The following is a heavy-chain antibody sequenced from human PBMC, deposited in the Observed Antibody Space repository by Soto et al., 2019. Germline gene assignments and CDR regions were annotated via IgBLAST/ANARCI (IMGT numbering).Heavy chain of an antibody. CDR2: ISYDGSNK. J-gene: IGHJ4*02. CDR1: GFTSSSYG. V-gene: IGHV3-30*18. Sequence: GGSLRLSCAASGFTSSSYGMHWVRQAPGKGLEWVAVISYDGSNKYYADSVKGRFTISRDNSKNTLYLQMNSLRAEDTAVYYCAKDPEGVAGTAYYFDYWGQGTLVTVSS. D-gene: IGHD6-19*01. CDR3: AKDPEGVAGTAYYFDY.